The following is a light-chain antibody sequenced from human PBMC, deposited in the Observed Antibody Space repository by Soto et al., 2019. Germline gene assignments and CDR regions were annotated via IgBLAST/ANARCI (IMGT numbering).Light chain of an antibody. J-gene: IGKJ5*01. V-gene: IGKV1-39*01. CDR1: ESISRH. Sequence: DIQMTQSPSSLSASVGDRVTITCRASESISRHLNWYQQKPGNAPKLLIYAASSLQNGVPSRSSGSGSGTDFTLTISNLQPGDFATYYCQESYSTLSITFGQGTRLETK. CDR2: AAS. CDR3: QESYSTLSIT.